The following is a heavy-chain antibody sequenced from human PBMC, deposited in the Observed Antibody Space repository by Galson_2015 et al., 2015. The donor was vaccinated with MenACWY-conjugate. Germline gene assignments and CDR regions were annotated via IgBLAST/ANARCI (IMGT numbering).Heavy chain of an antibody. CDR1: GFTLGTYW. Sequence: SLRLSCAASGFTLGTYWMSWVRQAPGKGLEWVANIKQGGSEKYHVDSVKGRFAISRDNAKSSLYLQMNSLRAEDTAVYYCARIAAAVTEHYFDYWGQGTLVTVSS. V-gene: IGHV3-7*01. J-gene: IGHJ4*02. CDR2: IKQGGSEK. D-gene: IGHD6-13*01. CDR3: ARIAAAVTEHYFDY.